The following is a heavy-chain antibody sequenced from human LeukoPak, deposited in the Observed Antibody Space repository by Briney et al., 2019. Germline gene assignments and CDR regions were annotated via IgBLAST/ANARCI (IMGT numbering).Heavy chain of an antibody. CDR1: GFTFSSYS. J-gene: IGHJ4*02. V-gene: IGHV3-21*01. CDR3: ASSFHVLRFLEWLPNPHYFDY. CDR2: ISSSSSYI. D-gene: IGHD3-3*01. Sequence: GGSLRLSCAASGFTFSSYSMNWVRQAPGKGLEWVSSISSSSSYIYYADSVKGRFTISRDNAKNSLYLQMNSLRAEDTAVYYCASSFHVLRFLEWLPNPHYFDYWGQGTLVTVSS.